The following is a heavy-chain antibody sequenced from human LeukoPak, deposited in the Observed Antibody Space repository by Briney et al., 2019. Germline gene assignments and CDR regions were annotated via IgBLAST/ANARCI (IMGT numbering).Heavy chain of an antibody. D-gene: IGHD6-19*01. Sequence: SETLSLTCFGSGGSISSYYWSWIRQPPGKGLEWMEYNSYSGNTNYNPSLKSRVTISVDMSKNQFSLKLSSATAADTAVYYCARAGSDWSFDYWGQGNLVTVSS. V-gene: IGHV4-59*01. J-gene: IGHJ4*02. CDR2: NSYSGNT. CDR1: GGSISSYY. CDR3: ARAGSDWSFDY.